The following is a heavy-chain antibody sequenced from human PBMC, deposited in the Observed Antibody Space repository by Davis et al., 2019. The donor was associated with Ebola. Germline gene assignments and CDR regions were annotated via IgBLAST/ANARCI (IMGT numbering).Heavy chain of an antibody. D-gene: IGHD2-15*01. CDR2: ISAYNGNT. Sequence: ASVKVSCKASGYTFTSYGISWVRQAPGQGLEWMGWISAYNGNTNYAQKLQGRVTMTTDTSTSTAYMELRSLRSDDTAVYYCARDGSIVVVVAATGNYYYGMDVWGKGTTVTVFS. CDR3: ARDGSIVVVVAATGNYYYGMDV. J-gene: IGHJ6*04. CDR1: GYTFTSYG. V-gene: IGHV1-18*01.